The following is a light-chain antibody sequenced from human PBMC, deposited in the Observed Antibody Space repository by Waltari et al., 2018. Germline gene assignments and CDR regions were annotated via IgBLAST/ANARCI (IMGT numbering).Light chain of an antibody. J-gene: IGKJ1*01. Sequence: DIQMTQSPSPLSASAGDRVTITFRASQSISSWLAWYQQKPGKAPKLLIYKASSLESGVPSRFSGSGSGTEFTLTISSLQPDDFATYYCQQYNSFRTFGQGTKVEIK. CDR3: QQYNSFRT. CDR1: QSISSW. V-gene: IGKV1-5*03. CDR2: KAS.